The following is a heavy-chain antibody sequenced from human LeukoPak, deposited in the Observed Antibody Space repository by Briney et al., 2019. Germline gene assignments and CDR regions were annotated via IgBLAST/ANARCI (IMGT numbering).Heavy chain of an antibody. D-gene: IGHD5-18*01. CDR3: AIWGDTAMVPPSDAFDI. J-gene: IGHJ3*02. Sequence: ASVKVSCKVSGYTLTELSMHWVRQAPGKGLEWMGGFDPEDGETIYAQKFQGRVTMTEDTSTDTAYMELSSLRSEDTAVYYCAIWGDTAMVPPSDAFDIWGQGTMVTVSS. V-gene: IGHV1-24*01. CDR2: FDPEDGET. CDR1: GYTLTELS.